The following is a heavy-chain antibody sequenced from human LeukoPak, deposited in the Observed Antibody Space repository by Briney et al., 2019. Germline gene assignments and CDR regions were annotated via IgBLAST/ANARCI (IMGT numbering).Heavy chain of an antibody. V-gene: IGHV3-30*04. CDR3: ARAGRLTDYYGSGSYAPFDY. J-gene: IGHJ4*02. CDR1: GFTFSIYA. D-gene: IGHD3-10*01. Sequence: GGCLRLSCAASGFTFSIYAMHWVRQAPGKGLEWVAVISYDGSNKYYADSVKGRFTISRDNSKNTLYLQMNSLRAEDTAVYYCARAGRLTDYYGSGSYAPFDYWGQGTLVTVSS. CDR2: ISYDGSNK.